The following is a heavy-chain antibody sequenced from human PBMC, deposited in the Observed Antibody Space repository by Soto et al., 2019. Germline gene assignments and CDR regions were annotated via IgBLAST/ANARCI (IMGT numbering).Heavy chain of an antibody. Sequence: QVQLVQSGAEVKKPGASVKVSCKASGYTFTSYGISWVRQAPGQGLEWMGWISTYNGNTKFAQKLQGRVTMTTDTSTSTAYMELRSMRSDDTAVYYCARDSSSGWYEDYWGQGTLVTVSS. D-gene: IGHD6-19*01. CDR2: ISTYNGNT. V-gene: IGHV1-18*01. CDR3: ARDSSSGWYEDY. J-gene: IGHJ4*02. CDR1: GYTFTSYG.